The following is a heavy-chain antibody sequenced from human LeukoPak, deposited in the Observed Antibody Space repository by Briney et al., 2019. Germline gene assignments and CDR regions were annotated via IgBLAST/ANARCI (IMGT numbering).Heavy chain of an antibody. Sequence: SETLSLTCTVSGGSIRSYYWSWIRQPPGKGLEWIAYIYYSGSTNYNPSLKSRVTISVDTSKNQFSLKLSSVTAADTAVYYCARVGSSGSYYNFDYWGQGTLVTVSS. D-gene: IGHD3-10*01. J-gene: IGHJ4*02. CDR2: IYYSGST. V-gene: IGHV4-59*01. CDR1: GGSIRSYY. CDR3: ARVGSSGSYYNFDY.